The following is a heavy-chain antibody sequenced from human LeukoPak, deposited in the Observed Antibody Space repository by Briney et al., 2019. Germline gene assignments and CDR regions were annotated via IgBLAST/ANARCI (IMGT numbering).Heavy chain of an antibody. J-gene: IGHJ6*03. CDR2: ITTSSTYI. D-gene: IGHD4-17*01. CDR3: AREGAASTVTSLYLYYYYYYMDV. CDR1: GFSFSTYN. Sequence: PGGSLRLSCAASGFSFSTYNMNWVRQAPGKGLEWVSSITTSSTYIYYADSVKGRFTISRDNAKNSLYLQMNSLRAEDTAVYYCAREGAASTVTSLYLYYYYYYMDVWGKGTTVTVSS. V-gene: IGHV3-21*01.